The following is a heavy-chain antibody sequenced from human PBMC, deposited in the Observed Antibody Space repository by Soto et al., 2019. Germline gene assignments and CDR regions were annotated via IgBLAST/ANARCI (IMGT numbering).Heavy chain of an antibody. J-gene: IGHJ6*02. Sequence: QVQLVESGGGVVQPGRSLRLSCAASGFTFSSYGMHWVRQAPGKGLEWVAVISYDGSNKYYADSVKGRFTISRDNSKNTLYLQMNSLRAEDTAVYYCAKSLPIRYYYYGMDVWGQGTTVTVSS. V-gene: IGHV3-30*18. CDR3: AKSLPIRYYYYGMDV. CDR2: ISYDGSNK. CDR1: GFTFSSYG.